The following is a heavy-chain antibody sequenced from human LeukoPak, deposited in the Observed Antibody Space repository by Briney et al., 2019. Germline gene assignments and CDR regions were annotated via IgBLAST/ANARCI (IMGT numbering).Heavy chain of an antibody. V-gene: IGHV4-59*01. Sequence: SETLSLTCTVSGGSISSYYWSWIRHPPGKGLEWIGYIYYSGSTNYNPSLKSRVTISVDTSKNQFSLKLSSVTAADTAVYYCASSGYYYSAFDIWGQGTMVTVSS. D-gene: IGHD3-22*01. CDR2: IYYSGST. CDR1: GGSISSYY. J-gene: IGHJ3*02. CDR3: ASSGYYYSAFDI.